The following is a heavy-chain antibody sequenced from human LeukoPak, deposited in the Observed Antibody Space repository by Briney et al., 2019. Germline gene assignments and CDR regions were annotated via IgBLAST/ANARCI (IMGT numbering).Heavy chain of an antibody. CDR1: GASITSYY. J-gene: IGHJ4*02. D-gene: IGHD2-15*01. CDR2: FYYSGSD. CDR3: VSGYCSGATCYHFDY. V-gene: IGHV4-59*01. Sequence: SETLSLTCPVSGASITSYYWNWIRQPPGKGLEWIGYFYYSGSDNYNPSLKSRITISVDTSKNQFSLKLSSVTAADTAVYYCVSGYCSGATCYHFDYWGQGTLVTVSS.